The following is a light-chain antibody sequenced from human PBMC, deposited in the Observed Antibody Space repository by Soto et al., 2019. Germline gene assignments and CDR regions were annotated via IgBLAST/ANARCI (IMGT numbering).Light chain of an antibody. CDR3: QHYGNLPPFT. Sequence: DIPMTQSPSSLSASVGARVSITCQASQDIRTSLSWFQQKPGRAPKLLIYGASNLETGVPSRFRGSGSGTDLTFTISSLQPEDTATYYCQHYGNLPPFTFGPGTKVDV. CDR2: GAS. J-gene: IGKJ3*01. CDR1: QDIRTS. V-gene: IGKV1-33*01.